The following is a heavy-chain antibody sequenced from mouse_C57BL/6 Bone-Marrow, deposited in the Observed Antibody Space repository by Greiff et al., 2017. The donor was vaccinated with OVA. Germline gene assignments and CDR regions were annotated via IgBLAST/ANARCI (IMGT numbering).Heavy chain of an antibody. CDR3: TRRRLSPFAY. Sequence: VQLQQSGAELVRPGASVTLSCKASGYTFTDYEMHWVKQTPVHGLEWLGAIDPETGGTAYNQKFKGKAILTADKSSSTAYMEISRLTSEDSAVYYCTRRRLSPFAYWGQGTLVTVSA. V-gene: IGHV1-15*01. CDR2: IDPETGGT. J-gene: IGHJ3*01. CDR1: GYTFTDYE.